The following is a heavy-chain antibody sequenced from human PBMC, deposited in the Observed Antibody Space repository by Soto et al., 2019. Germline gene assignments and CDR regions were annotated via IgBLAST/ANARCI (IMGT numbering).Heavy chain of an antibody. V-gene: IGHV3-7*01. CDR3: ARDYYDSGGYYCLFDY. CDR1: GFTFSSYW. CDR2: IKQDGSEK. Sequence: GGSLRLSCAVSGFTFSSYWMSWVRQAPGKWLEWVANIKQDGSEKYYVDSVKGRFTISRDNAKNSLYLQMNSLRVEDTAVYYCARDYYDSGGYYCLFDYWGQGXLVTVYS. D-gene: IGHD3-22*01. J-gene: IGHJ4*02.